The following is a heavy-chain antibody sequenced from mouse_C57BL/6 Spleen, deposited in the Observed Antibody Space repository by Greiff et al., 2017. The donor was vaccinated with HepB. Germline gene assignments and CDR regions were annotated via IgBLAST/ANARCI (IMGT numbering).Heavy chain of an antibody. V-gene: IGHV1-82*01. J-gene: IGHJ2*01. CDR1: GYAFSSSW. Sequence: QVQLKQSGPELVKPGASVKISCKASGYAFSSSWMNWVKQRPGKGLEWIGRIYPGDGDTNYNGKFKGKATLTADKSSSTAYMQLSSLTSEDSAVYFCAGQLRLNYFDYWGQGTTLTVSS. D-gene: IGHD3-2*02. CDR2: IYPGDGDT. CDR3: AGQLRLNYFDY.